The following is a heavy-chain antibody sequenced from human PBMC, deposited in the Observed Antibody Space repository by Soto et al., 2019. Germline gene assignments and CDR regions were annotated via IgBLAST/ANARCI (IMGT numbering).Heavy chain of an antibody. V-gene: IGHV4-34*01. J-gene: IGHJ5*02. CDR1: GGSFSGYY. Sequence: SETLSLTCAVYGGSFSGYYWSWIRQPPGKGLEWIGEINHSGSTNYNPSLKSRVTISVDTSKNQFSLKLSSVTAADTAVYYCASRPLRYCSGGSCYRLNNWFDPWGQGTLVTVSS. CDR2: INHSGST. D-gene: IGHD2-15*01. CDR3: ASRPLRYCSGGSCYRLNNWFDP.